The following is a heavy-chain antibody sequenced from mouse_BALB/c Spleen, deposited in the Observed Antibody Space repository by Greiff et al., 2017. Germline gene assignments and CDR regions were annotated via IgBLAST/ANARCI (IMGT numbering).Heavy chain of an antibody. CDR1: GFTFSSFG. CDR2: ISSGSSTI. D-gene: IGHD3-3*01. Sequence: EVKLVESGGGLVQPGGSRKLSCAASGFTFSSFGVYWVRQAPEKGLEWVAYISSGSSTIYYADTVKGRFTISRDNPKNTLFLQMTSLRSEDTAMYYCARGDPGYFDVWGAGTTVTVSS. CDR3: ARGDPGYFDV. J-gene: IGHJ1*01. V-gene: IGHV5-17*02.